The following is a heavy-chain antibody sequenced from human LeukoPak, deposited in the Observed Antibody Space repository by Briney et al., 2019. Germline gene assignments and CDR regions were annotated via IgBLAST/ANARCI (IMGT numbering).Heavy chain of an antibody. D-gene: IGHD1-26*01. CDR2: IRYDGSNK. J-gene: IGHJ6*03. V-gene: IGHV3-30*02. CDR3: AKEGGSQNYYYYYMDV. CDR1: GFTFSSYV. Sequence: PGGSLRLSCAASGFTFSSYVMHWVRQAPGKGLERVAFIRYDGSNKYYADSVRGRFTISRDNSKTTLYLQMNSLRAEDTAVYYCAKEGGSQNYYYYYMDVWGKGTTVTVSS.